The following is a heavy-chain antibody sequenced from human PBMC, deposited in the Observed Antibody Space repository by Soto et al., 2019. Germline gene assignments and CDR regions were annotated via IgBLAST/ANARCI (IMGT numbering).Heavy chain of an antibody. CDR1: GYTFTSYD. Sequence: QVQLVQSGAEVKKPGASVKVSCKASGYTFTSYDINWVRQATGQGLEWMGWMNPNSGNTGYAQKLQCRVTMTRKTYIRTAYMELSSLRSEDTAVYYGGRLSVGQYCYYGMDVWGQGTTVTVSS. CDR3: GRLSVGQYCYYGMDV. D-gene: IGHD1-26*01. J-gene: IGHJ6*02. CDR2: MNPNSGNT. V-gene: IGHV1-8*01.